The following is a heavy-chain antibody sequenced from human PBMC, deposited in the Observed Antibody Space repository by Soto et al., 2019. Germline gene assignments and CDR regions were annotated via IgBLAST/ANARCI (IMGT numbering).Heavy chain of an antibody. V-gene: IGHV3-11*01. Sequence: QVQLVESGGGLVQPGGSLRLSCAASGFTFSDYYMSWIRQAPGKGLEWVSYISSSGSTIYYADSVKGRFTISRDNAKNSLYLQMNSLRAEDTAVYYCARDPLNDFWSGYYPGVFDYWGQGTLVTVSS. CDR3: ARDPLNDFWSGYYPGVFDY. J-gene: IGHJ4*02. CDR1: GFTFSDYY. D-gene: IGHD3-3*01. CDR2: ISSSGSTI.